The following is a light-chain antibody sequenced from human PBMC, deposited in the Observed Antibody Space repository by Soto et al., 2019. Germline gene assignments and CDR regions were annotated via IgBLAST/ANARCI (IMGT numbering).Light chain of an antibody. CDR2: DAS. J-gene: IGKJ1*01. Sequence: EILLRQAPGTLSLSPGDRATLSCWASQSVSGSYLAWYQQKPGQAPRLLIYDASSRATGIPDRFSGSGSGTDFTLTISRLEPEDFAVYYCQQYASSPRTFGQGTNVDI. V-gene: IGKV3-20*01. CDR3: QQYASSPRT. CDR1: QSVSGSY.